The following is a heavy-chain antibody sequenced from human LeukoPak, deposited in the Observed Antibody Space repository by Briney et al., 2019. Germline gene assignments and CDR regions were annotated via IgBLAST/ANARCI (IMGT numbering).Heavy chain of an antibody. CDR3: VREDPVGDAFDN. Sequence: GGSLRLSCAASGFAFSRYEMNWIRQAPGKGLEWISYISGSGAAIHYSDSVKGRFTISRDNARNSVYLQMNSLRVDDTAVYYCVREDPVGDAFDNWGQGTMVTVSS. CDR1: GFAFSRYE. D-gene: IGHD2-15*01. CDR2: ISGSGAAI. V-gene: IGHV3-48*03. J-gene: IGHJ3*02.